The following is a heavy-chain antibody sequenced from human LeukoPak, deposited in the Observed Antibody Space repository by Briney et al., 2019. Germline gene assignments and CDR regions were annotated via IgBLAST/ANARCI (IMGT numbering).Heavy chain of an antibody. J-gene: IGHJ4*02. CDR3: AKAPDTAMVIDY. CDR1: GDSISSRNW. Sequence: PSGTLSLTCAVSGDSISSRNWWSWVRQPPEKGLEWIGEIFHSGSTNYNPSLKSRVTISVDKSRNLFSLNLSSVTAADTAVYYCAKAPDTAMVIDYWGQGTLVTVSS. CDR2: IFHSGST. V-gene: IGHV4-4*02. D-gene: IGHD5-18*01.